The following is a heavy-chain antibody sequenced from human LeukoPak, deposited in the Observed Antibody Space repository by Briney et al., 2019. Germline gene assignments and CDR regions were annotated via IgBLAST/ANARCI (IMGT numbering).Heavy chain of an antibody. CDR1: GFRFSSYA. V-gene: IGHV3-23*01. CDR3: ARHVVGVGFDY. CDR2: ISGSGGST. Sequence: PGGSLRLSCAASGFRFSSYAMTWVRQAPGKGLEWVSSISGSGGSTYYADSVKGRFTTSRDNSKNTLYLQMNSLRAEDTAVYYCARHVVGVGFDYWGQGTLVTVSS. J-gene: IGHJ4*02. D-gene: IGHD3-22*01.